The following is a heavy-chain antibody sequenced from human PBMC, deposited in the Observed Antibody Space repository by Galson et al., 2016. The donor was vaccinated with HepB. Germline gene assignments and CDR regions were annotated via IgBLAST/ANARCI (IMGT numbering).Heavy chain of an antibody. CDR2: ISWDAGTT. J-gene: IGHJ4*02. CDR3: VKVGSAIAVTGYFDN. D-gene: IGHD6-19*01. Sequence: SLRLSCAASGFSFQNYAMHWVRQAPGKGLEWVSLISWDAGTTYDVDSVKGRFTISRDSTKNSLYLQMNSLRPEDTAIYYCVKVGSAIAVTGYFDNWGQGTLVTVSS. V-gene: IGHV3-43D*03. CDR1: GFSFQNYA.